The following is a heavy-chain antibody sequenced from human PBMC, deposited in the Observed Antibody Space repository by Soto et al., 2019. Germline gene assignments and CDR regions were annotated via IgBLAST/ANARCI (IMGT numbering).Heavy chain of an antibody. V-gene: IGHV3-66*01. CDR2: IYSGGST. Sequence: EVQLVESGGGLVQPGGSLRLSCAACGFTVSSNYMSWVRQAPGKGLEWVSVIYSGGSTYYADSVKGRFTISRDNSKNTMYLQMNSLRAEDTAVYYCARDGKNLDVLAFDIWGQGTMVTVSS. D-gene: IGHD3-3*01. J-gene: IGHJ3*02. CDR3: ARDGKNLDVLAFDI. CDR1: GFTVSSNY.